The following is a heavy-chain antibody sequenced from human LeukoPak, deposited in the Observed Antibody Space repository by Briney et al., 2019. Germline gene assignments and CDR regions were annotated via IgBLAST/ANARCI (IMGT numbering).Heavy chain of an antibody. V-gene: IGHV3-43*02. J-gene: IGHJ4*02. CDR3: AKDAVAGTWLHY. D-gene: IGHD6-19*01. CDR2: IRGDGRTT. CDR1: GFTFGDYA. Sequence: PGGSLRLSCAASGFTFGDYAMHWVRQAPGKGLEWVSLIRGDGRTTSYAGPVKGRFTISRDNSKNSLYLQMSSLRGEDTAIYYCAKDAVAGTWLHYWGQGTLVTVSS.